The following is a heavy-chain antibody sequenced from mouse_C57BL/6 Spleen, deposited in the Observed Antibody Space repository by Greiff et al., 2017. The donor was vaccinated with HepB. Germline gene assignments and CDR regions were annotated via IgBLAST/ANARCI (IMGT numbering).Heavy chain of an antibody. V-gene: IGHV2-6*03. CDR2: IWSDGST. D-gene: IGHD1-1*01. CDR3: ARSTVVADYFYAMDY. J-gene: IGHJ4*01. Sequence: VQLQESGPGLVAPSQSLSITCTVSGFSLTSYGVHWVRQPPGKGLEWLVVIWSDGSTTYNSALKSRLSISKDNSKSQVFLKMNSLQTDDTAMYYCARSTVVADYFYAMDYWGQGTSVTVSS. CDR1: GFSLTSYG.